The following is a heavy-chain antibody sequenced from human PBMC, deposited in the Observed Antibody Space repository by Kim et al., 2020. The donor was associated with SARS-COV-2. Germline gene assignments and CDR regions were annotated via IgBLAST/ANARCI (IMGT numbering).Heavy chain of an antibody. D-gene: IGHD3-22*01. CDR3: ARENYDSSGYYFGDHAFDI. CDR1: GFTFSSYS. CDR2: ISSSSSYI. J-gene: IGHJ3*02. V-gene: IGHV3-21*01. Sequence: GGSLRLSCAASGFTFSSYSMNWVRQAPGKGLEWVSSISSSSSYIYYADSVKGRFTISRDNAKNSLYLQMNSLRAEDTAVYYCARENYDSSGYYFGDHAFDIWGQGTMVTVSS.